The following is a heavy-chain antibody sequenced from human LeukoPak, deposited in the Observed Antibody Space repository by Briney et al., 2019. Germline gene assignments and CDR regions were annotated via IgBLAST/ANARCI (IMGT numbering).Heavy chain of an antibody. Sequence: ASVTVSCKVSGHTLTELSMFWVRQAPGKGLEWMGSFDPEDGKTVYAQKFQGRVTMTEDTSTDTAYTELSSLRSEDTAVYYCATGYLVTAGLMDVWGQGTTVTVSS. CDR1: GHTLTELS. D-gene: IGHD6-13*01. CDR2: FDPEDGKT. CDR3: ATGYLVTAGLMDV. J-gene: IGHJ6*02. V-gene: IGHV1-24*01.